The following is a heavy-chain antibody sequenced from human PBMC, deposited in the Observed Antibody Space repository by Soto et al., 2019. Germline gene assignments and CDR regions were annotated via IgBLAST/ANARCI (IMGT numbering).Heavy chain of an antibody. J-gene: IGHJ4*02. CDR1: GYTFTDYY. CDR2: INPNSGST. CDR3: ARQRDRRWAPIDH. V-gene: IGHV1-2*02. Sequence: QVQLVQSGAEVRRPGASVRVSCKPSGYTFTDYYIHWVRMAPGQGLEWLGWINPNSGSTEVAQKFEGRVTMTRETSITTAYMDLSRLTSDDTGVYYCARQRDRRWAPIDHWGQGTLVTVSS. D-gene: IGHD6-25*01.